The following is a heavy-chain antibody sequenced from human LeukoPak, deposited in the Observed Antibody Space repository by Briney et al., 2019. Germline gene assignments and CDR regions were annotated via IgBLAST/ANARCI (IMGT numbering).Heavy chain of an antibody. CDR3: AKDLDSGYGGNY. V-gene: IGHV3-23*01. CDR1: GFTFSSYA. J-gene: IGHJ4*02. D-gene: IGHD5-12*01. CDR2: ISGSGGST. Sequence: GGSLRLSCAASGFTFSSYAMSWVRQAPGKGLEWVSAISGSGGSTYYADSAKGRFTISRDNSKNTLYLQMNSLRAEDTAVYYCAKDLDSGYGGNYWGQGTLVTVSS.